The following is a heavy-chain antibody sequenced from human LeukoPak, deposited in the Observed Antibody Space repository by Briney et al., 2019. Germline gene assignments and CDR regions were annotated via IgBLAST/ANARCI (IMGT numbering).Heavy chain of an antibody. CDR1: GFTFGSYG. Sequence: GGSLRLSCAASGFTFGSYGMHWVRQAPGKGLEWVALIWYDGSNKYYAASVEGRFTISRDNSKNTLYLQMSSLRAEDTDLYYCVSTKIVHSNLEYWGQGTLIAVYS. CDR3: VSTKIVHSNLEY. CDR2: IWYDGSNK. J-gene: IGHJ4*02. V-gene: IGHV3-33*01. D-gene: IGHD2/OR15-2a*01.